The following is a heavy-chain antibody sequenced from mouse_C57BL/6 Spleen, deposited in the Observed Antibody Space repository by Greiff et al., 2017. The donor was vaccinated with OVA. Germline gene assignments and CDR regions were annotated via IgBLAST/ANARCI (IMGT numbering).Heavy chain of an antibody. CDR2: ISYDGSN. J-gene: IGHJ2*01. V-gene: IGHV3-6*01. Sequence: ESGPGLVKPSQSLSLTCSVTGYSITSGYYWNWIRQFPGNKLEWMGYISYDGSNNYNPSLKNRISITRDTSKNQFFLKLNSVTTEDTATYYCARERDYADYWGQGTTLTVSS. CDR1: GYSITSGYY. D-gene: IGHD2-4*01. CDR3: ARERDYADY.